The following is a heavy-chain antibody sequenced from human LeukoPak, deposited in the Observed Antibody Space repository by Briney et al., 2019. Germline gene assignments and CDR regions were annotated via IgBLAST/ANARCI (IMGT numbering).Heavy chain of an antibody. CDR3: ARWVAIGGMDV. CDR1: GGSISGGGHY. D-gene: IGHD2-15*01. J-gene: IGHJ6*02. CDR2: IYYSGST. Sequence: PSETLSLTCTVSGGSISGGGHYWSWNRQHPGKGLEWIGYIYYSGSTYYNPSLKSRVTISVDTSKNQFSLKLSSVTAADTAVYYRARWVAIGGMDVWGQGTTVTVSS. V-gene: IGHV4-31*03.